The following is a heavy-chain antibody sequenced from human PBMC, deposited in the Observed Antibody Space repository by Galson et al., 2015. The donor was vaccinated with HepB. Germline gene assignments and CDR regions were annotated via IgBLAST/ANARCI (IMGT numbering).Heavy chain of an antibody. CDR1: GFTFSSYG. J-gene: IGHJ5*02. V-gene: IGHV3-33*01. CDR2: IWYDGSNK. Sequence: SLRLSCAASGFTFSSYGMHWVRQAPGKGLEWVAVIWYDGSNKYYADSVKGRFTISRDNSKNTLYLQMNSLRAEDTAVYYCARDDQPAAIEGWFDPWGQGTLVTVSS. D-gene: IGHD2-2*02. CDR3: ARDDQPAAIEGWFDP.